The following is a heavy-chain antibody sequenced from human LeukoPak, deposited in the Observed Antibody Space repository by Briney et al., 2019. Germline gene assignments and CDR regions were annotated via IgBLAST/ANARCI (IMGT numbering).Heavy chain of an antibody. CDR3: AKAVGVGFCSSTTCYYFDY. CDR1: GFTFSSYD. CDR2: ISGSGGST. J-gene: IGHJ4*02. Sequence: GGSLRLSCAASGFTFSSYDMHWVRQAPGKGLEWVSAISGSGGSTFYPDSVKGRFTISRDNSKNTLYLQMNSLRAEDTAVYYCAKAVGVGFCSSTTCYYFDYWGQGTLVSVSS. V-gene: IGHV3-23*01. D-gene: IGHD2-2*01.